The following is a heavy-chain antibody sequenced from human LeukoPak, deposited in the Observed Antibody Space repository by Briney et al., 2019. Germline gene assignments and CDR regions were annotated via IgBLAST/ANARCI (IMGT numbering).Heavy chain of an antibody. CDR2: ISAYNGNT. J-gene: IGHJ1*01. V-gene: IGHV1-18*01. Sequence: GASVKVSCKASGYTFTSYGISWVRQAPGQGLEWMGWISAYNGNTNYAQKPQGRVTTTTDTSTSTAYMELRSLRSDDTAVYYCAGPPYSSGWYGNFQHWGQGTLVTVSS. CDR3: AGPPYSSGWYGNFQH. D-gene: IGHD6-19*01. CDR1: GYTFTSYG.